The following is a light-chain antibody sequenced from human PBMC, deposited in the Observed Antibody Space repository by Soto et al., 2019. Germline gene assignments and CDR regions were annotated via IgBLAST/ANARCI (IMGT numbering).Light chain of an antibody. Sequence: DIQMTQSPSTLSASVGDIVTITCRASQSISSWLAWYQQKPGKAPKLLIYKASSLESGVPSRFSGSGSGTEFTLTISSLQPDHFATYYCQQYNSYSVFGQGTKLEIK. J-gene: IGKJ2*01. CDR2: KAS. CDR3: QQYNSYSV. V-gene: IGKV1-5*03. CDR1: QSISSW.